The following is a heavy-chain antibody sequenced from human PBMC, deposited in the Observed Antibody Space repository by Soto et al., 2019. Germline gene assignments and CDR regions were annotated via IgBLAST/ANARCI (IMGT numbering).Heavy chain of an antibody. J-gene: IGHJ6*02. CDR3: AASCVACGGFNYYGMDV. Sequence: QVQLQESGPGLVKPSQTLSLTCTVSGGSISSGGYYWYWIRQHPGKGLEWIGYIYYSGTTYYNPSLKSRVPIAVVKSKNQFSPTLSSVTAADTAVYYCAASCVACGGFNYYGMDVWGQGTTVTVSS. D-gene: IGHD2-21*01. V-gene: IGHV4-31*03. CDR2: IYYSGTT. CDR1: GGSISSGGYY.